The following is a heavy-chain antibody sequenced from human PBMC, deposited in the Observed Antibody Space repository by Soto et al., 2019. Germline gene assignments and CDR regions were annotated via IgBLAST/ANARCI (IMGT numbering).Heavy chain of an antibody. CDR2: INQDGSGK. Sequence: GGSLRLSCAASGFTFSDSWMDWARQVPGKGPEWVANINQDGSGKIYVDSVKGRFTISRDNAKNSLYLQMNSLRAEDTAVYYCASLGRHGWGQGTTVTVSS. D-gene: IGHD3-16*01. CDR1: GFTFSDSW. V-gene: IGHV3-7*01. CDR3: ASLGRHG. J-gene: IGHJ6*02.